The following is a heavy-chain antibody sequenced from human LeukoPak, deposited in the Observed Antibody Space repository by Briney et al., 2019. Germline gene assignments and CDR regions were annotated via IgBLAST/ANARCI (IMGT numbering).Heavy chain of an antibody. V-gene: IGHV3-7*01. CDR1: GFTLSSYW. CDR2: IKQDGSEK. CDR3: ERFSPNSVTSLYYFDY. D-gene: IGHD5/OR15-5a*01. J-gene: IGHJ4*02. Sequence: GGSLRLSCAASGFTLSSYWMSWVRQAPGKGREWVANIKQDGSEKYYADSVKGRFTISRDNAKNSLYLQMNRLRAENTAVIYCERFSPNSVTSLYYFDYWGQGTLVTVSS.